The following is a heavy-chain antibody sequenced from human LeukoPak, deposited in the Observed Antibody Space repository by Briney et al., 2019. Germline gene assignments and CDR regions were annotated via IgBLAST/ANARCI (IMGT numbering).Heavy chain of an antibody. V-gene: IGHV4-59*08. D-gene: IGHD7-27*01. CDR2: IYYSGST. CDR1: GGSFSGYY. CDR3: ARHPGAFDI. J-gene: IGHJ3*02. Sequence: SETLSLTCAVYGGSFSGYYWSWIRQPPGKGLEWIGYIYYSGSTNYNPSLKSRVTISVDTSKNQFSLKLSSVTAADTAVYYCARHPGAFDIWGQGTMVTVSS.